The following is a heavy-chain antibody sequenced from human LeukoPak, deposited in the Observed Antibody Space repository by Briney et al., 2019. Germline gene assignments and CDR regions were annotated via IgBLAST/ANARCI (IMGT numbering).Heavy chain of an antibody. J-gene: IGHJ6*03. CDR1: GGSITNYY. CDR3: ARENPGIAAAGTMDYYYMDV. D-gene: IGHD6-13*01. Sequence: SETLSLTCTVSGGSITNYYWNWIRQPPGKGLEWIGYIYYSGSTNYNPSLKSRVTISVDTSKNQFSLKLSSVTAADTAVYYCARENPGIAAAGTMDYYYMDVWGKGTTVTVSS. V-gene: IGHV4-59*01. CDR2: IYYSGST.